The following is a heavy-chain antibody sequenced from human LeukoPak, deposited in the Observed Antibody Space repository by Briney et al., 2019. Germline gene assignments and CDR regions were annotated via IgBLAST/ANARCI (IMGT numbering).Heavy chain of an antibody. J-gene: IGHJ1*01. CDR1: GGSINSYY. V-gene: IGHV4-59*08. CDR3: ARHGGRGYSGYDMEYFQH. Sequence: WETLSLTCTVSGGSINSYYWSWIRQPPGKGLEWIGYIAFSVSTNFNPSLRSRVTISVDTSKNYFSLKLSSVTAADTAVYYCARHGGRGYSGYDMEYFQHWGQGTLVTVSS. D-gene: IGHD5-12*01. CDR2: IAFSVST.